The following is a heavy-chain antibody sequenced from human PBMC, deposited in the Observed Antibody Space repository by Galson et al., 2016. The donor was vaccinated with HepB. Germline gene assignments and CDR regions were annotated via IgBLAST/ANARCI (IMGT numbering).Heavy chain of an antibody. J-gene: IGHJ4*02. CDR2: ISHTGGST. D-gene: IGHD6-19*01. CDR1: GFTFRSDW. CDR3: TKDVYSSGWHNY. V-gene: IGHV3-23*01. Sequence: SLRLSCAASGFTFRSDWMHWVRQAPGKGLEWISAISHTGGSTFYGDSVKGRFTISRDNSRNTLYLQMSSLRAEDTAVYYCTKDVYSSGWHNYWGQGTLVTVSS.